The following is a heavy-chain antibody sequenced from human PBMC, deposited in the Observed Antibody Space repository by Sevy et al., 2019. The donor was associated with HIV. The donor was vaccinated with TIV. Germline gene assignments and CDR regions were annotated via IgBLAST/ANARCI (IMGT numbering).Heavy chain of an antibody. J-gene: IGHJ4*02. V-gene: IGHV1-18*01. CDR2: ISAYNGNT. CDR1: GYTFTSYG. Sequence: ASVKVSCKDSGYTFTSYGISWVRQAPGQGLEWMGWISAYNGNTNYAQKLQGRVTMTTDTSTSTAYMERRSLTSDDTAVYYCAKVPPIYDDDSSGGDYWGQGTLVTVSS. CDR3: AKVPPIYDDDSSGGDY. D-gene: IGHD3-22*01.